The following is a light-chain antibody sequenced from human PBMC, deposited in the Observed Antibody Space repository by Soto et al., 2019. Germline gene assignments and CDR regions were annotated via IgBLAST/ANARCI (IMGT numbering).Light chain of an antibody. Sequence: QSVLTQPASVSGSPVQSITISCTGTSSDVGGYDYVSWYQLHPGKAPKLMVFEVSNRPSGVSYRFSGSKSGNTASLTISGLQAEDEADYFCSSYSISTAYLFGTGTKLTVL. CDR2: EVS. J-gene: IGLJ1*01. V-gene: IGLV2-14*01. CDR3: SSYSISTAYL. CDR1: SSDVGGYDY.